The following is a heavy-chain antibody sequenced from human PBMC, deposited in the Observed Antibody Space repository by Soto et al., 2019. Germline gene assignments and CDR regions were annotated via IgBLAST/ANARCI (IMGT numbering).Heavy chain of an antibody. CDR1: GFTVSSNY. D-gene: IGHD3-10*01. V-gene: IGHV3-53*01. CDR3: ARDRGLGYSFVLESVVDV. Sequence: EVQLVESGGGLIQPGGSLTLSCAASGFTVSSNYMSWVRQAPGKGLEWVSNIYSGGTTNYADSVKGRFTISRDNSKNTVYLQMNSLRAEDTAVYYCARDRGLGYSFVLESVVDVWGQGTAVTVSS. CDR2: IYSGGTT. J-gene: IGHJ6*02.